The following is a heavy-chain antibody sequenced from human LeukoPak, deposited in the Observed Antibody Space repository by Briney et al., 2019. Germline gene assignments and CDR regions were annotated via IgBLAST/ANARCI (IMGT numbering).Heavy chain of an antibody. V-gene: IGHV3-23*01. J-gene: IGHJ4*02. CDR1: GFTFSSYA. CDR3: VKASKITIGLVPAATYFDS. D-gene: IGHD2-2*01. Sequence: GGSLRLSRAASGFTFSSYAVSRVRQAPGKGLEWVSGVSASGSSTNYADSVRGRFTISRDTSRETLSLQMNNLRAEDTAVYYCVKASKITIGLVPAATYFDSWGQGTLVTVSS. CDR2: VSASGSST.